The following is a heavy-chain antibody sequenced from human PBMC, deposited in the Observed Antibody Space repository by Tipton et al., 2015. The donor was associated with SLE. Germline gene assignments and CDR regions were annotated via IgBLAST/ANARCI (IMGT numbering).Heavy chain of an antibody. V-gene: IGHV4-4*02. CDR1: GGSISSSNW. CDR2: IYHSGST. D-gene: IGHD3-16*01. J-gene: IGHJ4*02. Sequence: TLSLTCAVSGGSISSSNWWSWVRQPPGKGLEWIGEIYHSGSTNYNPSLKSRVTISVDTSKNQFSLKLSSVTAADPAGYYCARARAGDHYFDYWGQGTLVTVSS. CDR3: ARARAGDHYFDY.